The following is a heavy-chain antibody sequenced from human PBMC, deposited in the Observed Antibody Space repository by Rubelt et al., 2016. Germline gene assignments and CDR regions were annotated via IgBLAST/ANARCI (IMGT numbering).Heavy chain of an antibody. J-gene: IGHJ2*01. V-gene: IGHV3-30*18. CDR3: AKEVARRSPYGDYWYFDL. CDR1: GFTFSSYG. Sequence: QVHLVESGGGVVQPGRSLRLSCAASGFTFSSYGMHWVRQAPGKGLEWVAVISYDGSNKYYADSVKGRFTMSGDNSKTTLELQMNSLRAEDTAVYYCAKEVARRSPYGDYWYFDLWGRGTLVTVSS. D-gene: IGHD5-12*01. CDR2: ISYDGSNK.